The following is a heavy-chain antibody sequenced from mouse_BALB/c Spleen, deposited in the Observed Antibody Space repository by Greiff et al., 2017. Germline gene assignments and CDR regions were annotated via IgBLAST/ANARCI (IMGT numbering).Heavy chain of an antibody. Sequence: VQLQQSGAELMKPGASVKISCKATGYTFSSYWIEWVKQRPGHGLEWIGEILPGSGSTNYNEKFKGKATFTADTSSNTAYMQLSSLTSEDSAVYYCARRNGHSAWFAYWGQGTLVTVSA. CDR2: ILPGSGST. CDR1: GYTFSSYW. J-gene: IGHJ3*01. CDR3: ARRNGHSAWFAY. V-gene: IGHV1-9*01. D-gene: IGHD1-2*01.